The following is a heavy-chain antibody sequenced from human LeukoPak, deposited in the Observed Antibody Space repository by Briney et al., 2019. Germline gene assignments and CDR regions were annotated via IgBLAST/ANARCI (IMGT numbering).Heavy chain of an antibody. CDR2: ISTSSSYI. J-gene: IGHJ5*02. V-gene: IGHV3-21*01. D-gene: IGHD3-3*01. CDR3: ARDRGETYDFWSGPPPNWFDP. CDR1: GFTFSSYS. Sequence: GGSLRLSCAASGFTFSSYSMNWVRQAPGKGLEWVSSISTSSSYIYHADSVKGRFTISRDNAKNSLYLQMNSLRAEDTAVYYCARDRGETYDFWSGPPPNWFDPWGQGTLVTVSS.